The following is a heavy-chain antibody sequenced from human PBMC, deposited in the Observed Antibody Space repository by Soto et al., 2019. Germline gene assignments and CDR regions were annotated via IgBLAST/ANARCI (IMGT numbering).Heavy chain of an antibody. V-gene: IGHV3-66*01. CDR1: GFTVSSNY. CDR2: IYSVGST. Sequence: EVQLLESGGGLVQPGGSLRLSCAASGFTVSSNYMSWVRQAPGKGLEWVSVIYSVGSTYYADSVKGRFTISRDNSKNTLYLQMNSLRAEDTAVYYCASSRRRGYWFDPWGQGTLVTVSS. CDR3: ASSRRRGYWFDP. J-gene: IGHJ5*02.